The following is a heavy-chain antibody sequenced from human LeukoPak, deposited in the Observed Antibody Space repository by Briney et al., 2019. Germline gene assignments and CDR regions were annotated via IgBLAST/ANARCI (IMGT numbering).Heavy chain of an antibody. Sequence: PAGGSLRLSCAASGFTFSSYAMSRVRQAPGKGLEWVSAISGSGGSTYYADSVKGRFTISRDNSKNTLYLQMNSLRAEDTAVYYCAKDPSTYYDSWSGYNYFDYWGQGTLVTVSS. CDR1: GFTFSSYA. J-gene: IGHJ4*02. CDR3: AKDPSTYYDSWSGYNYFDY. V-gene: IGHV3-23*01. D-gene: IGHD3-3*01. CDR2: ISGSGGST.